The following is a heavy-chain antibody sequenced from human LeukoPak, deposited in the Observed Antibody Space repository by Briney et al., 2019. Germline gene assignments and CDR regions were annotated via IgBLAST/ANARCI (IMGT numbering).Heavy chain of an antibody. V-gene: IGHV1-2*02. CDR1: GYTFTGYY. J-gene: IGHJ4*02. CDR2: INPNSGGT. CDR3: ARESSVAGKPNFDY. D-gene: IGHD6-19*01. Sequence: ASVKVSCKASGYTFTGYYMHWARQAPGQGLEWMGWINPNSGGTNYAQKFQGRVTMTRDTSISTAYMELSRLRSDDTAVYYCARESSVAGKPNFDYWGQGTLVTVSS.